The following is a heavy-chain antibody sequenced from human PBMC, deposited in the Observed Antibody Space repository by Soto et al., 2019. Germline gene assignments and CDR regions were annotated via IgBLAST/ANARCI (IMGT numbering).Heavy chain of an antibody. Sequence: SETLSLTCTVSGGSISSSSYYWGWIRQPPGKGLEWIGSIYYSGSTYYNPSLKSRVTISVDTSKNQFSLKLSSVTAADTAVYYCARRRSSPYYYYGMDVWGQGTPVPVS. J-gene: IGHJ6*02. CDR1: GGSISSSSYY. V-gene: IGHV4-39*01. D-gene: IGHD1-26*01. CDR3: ARRRSSPYYYYGMDV. CDR2: IYYSGST.